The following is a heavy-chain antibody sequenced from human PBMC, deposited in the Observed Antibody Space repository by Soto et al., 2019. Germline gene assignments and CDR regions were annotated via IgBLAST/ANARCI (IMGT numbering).Heavy chain of an antibody. D-gene: IGHD6-6*01. V-gene: IGHV6-1*01. CDR3: CSSASEGYYGMDV. J-gene: IGHJ6*02. Sequence: RSQTLSLTCAISGDSVSSNSAAWNCIIQSPSRGLEWLGRTYYRSKWYNDYAVSVKSRITINPDTSKNQFSLQLNSVTPEDTAVYYCCSSASEGYYGMDVWGQGTTVTVSS. CDR1: GDSVSSNSAA. CDR2: TYYRSKWYN.